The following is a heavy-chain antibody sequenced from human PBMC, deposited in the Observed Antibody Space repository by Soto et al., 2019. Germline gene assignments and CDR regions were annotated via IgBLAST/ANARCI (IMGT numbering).Heavy chain of an antibody. V-gene: IGHV1-69*01. D-gene: IGHD6-25*01. CDR3: AKEEGTAANKFDF. CDR1: GGTFSNYV. Sequence: QVQLVQSGAEVKKPGSSGKVSCKASGGTFSNYVISWVRQAPGQGLEWLGGITPIFGTPDYAQNFQGRVTITADESTSTAYMELSSLRSEDTAVYYCAKEEGTAANKFDFWGQGTLVTVSS. CDR2: ITPIFGTP. J-gene: IGHJ4*02.